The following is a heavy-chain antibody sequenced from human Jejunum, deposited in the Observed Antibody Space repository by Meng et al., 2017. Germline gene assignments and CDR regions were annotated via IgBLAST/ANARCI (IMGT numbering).Heavy chain of an antibody. CDR2: IYPGDSDT. V-gene: IGHV5-51*01. CDR3: ARRRYDCGGDCHLFDS. D-gene: IGHD2-21*02. J-gene: IGHJ4*02. CDR1: GYTFSTYW. Sequence: KVSCKGSGYTFSTYWIAWVRQMPGKGLEWMGIIYPGDSDTRYSPSFQGQVTISADKSISTAYLQWSSLKASDTAMYYCARRRYDCGGDCHLFDSWGQGTLVTVSS.